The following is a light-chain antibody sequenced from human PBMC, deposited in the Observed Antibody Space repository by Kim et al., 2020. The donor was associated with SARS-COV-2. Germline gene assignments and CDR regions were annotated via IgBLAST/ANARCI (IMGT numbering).Light chain of an antibody. J-gene: IGKJ1*01. V-gene: IGKV3-20*01. CDR1: QSVSSNY. Sequence: EIVLTQSPGTLSLSPGERATLSCRASQSVSSNYVAWYQHKTGQAPRLLIYSASSRATGIPDRFSGSGSGTDFTLTISTLEPEDFAVYYCQQYGISPGTFGQGTKVDIK. CDR2: SAS. CDR3: QQYGISPGT.